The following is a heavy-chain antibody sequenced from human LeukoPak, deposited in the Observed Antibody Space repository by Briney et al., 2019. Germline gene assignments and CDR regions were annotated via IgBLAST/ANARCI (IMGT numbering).Heavy chain of an antibody. D-gene: IGHD1-1*01. CDR1: GGTFSNSA. CDR2: IIPAFGTA. CDR3: ARDQELEAFMDV. V-gene: IGHV1-69*05. J-gene: IGHJ6*04. Sequence: SVKVSCKASGGTFSNSAISWVRQAPGQGLEWMGGIIPAFGTANYAQKFRGRVTITTDESTSTVYMELSSLRSEDTAVFYCARDQELEAFMDVWGRGTTVTVSS.